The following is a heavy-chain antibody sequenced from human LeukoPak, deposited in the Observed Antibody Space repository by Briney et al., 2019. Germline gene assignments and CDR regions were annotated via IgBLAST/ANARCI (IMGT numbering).Heavy chain of an antibody. J-gene: IGHJ3*01. CDR3: ARMKWLVPPYALDF. Sequence: PGGSLRLSCAASGFSFSSYWMAWVRQAPGKGLEWVANIKPDGSEKKYADSVKGRFTISRDNGKNSVYLQMNSLRAEETAVYYCARMKWLVPPYALDFWGQGTMVAVSS. CDR2: IKPDGSEK. V-gene: IGHV3-7*01. D-gene: IGHD6-19*01. CDR1: GFSFSSYW.